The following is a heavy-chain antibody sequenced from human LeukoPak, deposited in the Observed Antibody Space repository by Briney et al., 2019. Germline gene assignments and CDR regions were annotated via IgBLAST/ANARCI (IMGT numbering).Heavy chain of an antibody. CDR3: AKDGSWGDYQFYFYIDV. D-gene: IGHD3-16*01. Sequence: GGSLRLSCAVSGFTFANSAMSWVRQAPGQGLEWISGISASGHYTYTADSLKGRFTISRDNSKNTLYLQMNSLRAEDTALYYCAKDGSWGDYQFYFYIDVWGKGTTVTVSS. J-gene: IGHJ6*03. CDR2: ISASGHYT. CDR1: GFTFANSA. V-gene: IGHV3-23*01.